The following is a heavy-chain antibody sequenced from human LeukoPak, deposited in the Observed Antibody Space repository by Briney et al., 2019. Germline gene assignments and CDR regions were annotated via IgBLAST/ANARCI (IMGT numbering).Heavy chain of an antibody. CDR2: IYPGDSDV. V-gene: IGHV5-51*01. J-gene: IGHJ4*02. CDR3: ARRYSTGYSYYLDY. CDR1: GYSFATYS. Sequence: GEPLKISCKASGYSFATYSIGWVRQMPGKGLEWMGMIYPGDSDVRYSPSFQGQVTMSADKSINTAYLQWSSLKASDTAIYYCARRYSTGYSYYLDYWGQGTLVTVPS. D-gene: IGHD3-22*01.